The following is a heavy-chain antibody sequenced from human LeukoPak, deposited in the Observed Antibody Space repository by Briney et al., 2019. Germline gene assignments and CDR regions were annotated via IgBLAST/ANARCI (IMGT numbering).Heavy chain of an antibody. Sequence: PSQTLSLTCAVSGGSISSGGYSWSWIRQPPGKGLEWIGYIYHSGSTYYNPSLKSRVTISVDRPKNQFSLKLSSVTAADTAVYYCAREKAAAGTEWFDPWGQGTLVTVSS. CDR3: AREKAAAGTEWFDP. CDR1: GGSISSGGYS. CDR2: IYHSGST. J-gene: IGHJ5*02. D-gene: IGHD6-13*01. V-gene: IGHV4-30-2*01.